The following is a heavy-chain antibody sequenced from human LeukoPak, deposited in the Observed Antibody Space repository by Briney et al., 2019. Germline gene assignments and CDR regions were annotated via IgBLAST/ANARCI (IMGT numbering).Heavy chain of an antibody. Sequence: GASVKVSCKASGGTFSSYAISWVRQAPGQGLEWMGRIIPILGIANYAQKFQGRVTITADKSTSTAYMELSSLRSEDTAVYYCARERYYGSGSRYYFDYWGQGTLVTVSS. D-gene: IGHD3-10*01. V-gene: IGHV1-69*04. J-gene: IGHJ4*02. CDR1: GGTFSSYA. CDR2: IIPILGIA. CDR3: ARERYYGSGSRYYFDY.